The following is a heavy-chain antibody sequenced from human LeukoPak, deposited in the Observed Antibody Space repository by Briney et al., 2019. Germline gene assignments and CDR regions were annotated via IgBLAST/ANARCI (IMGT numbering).Heavy chain of an antibody. CDR2: TSYDGSNK. CDR3: AKDQIRSFDYYGSGSYPDY. Sequence: PGRSLRLSCAASGFTFSSYGMHWVRQAPGKGLEWVAVTSYDGSNKYYADSVKGRFTISRDNSKNTLYLQMNSLRAEDTAVYYCAKDQIRSFDYYGSGSYPDYWGQGTLVTVSS. D-gene: IGHD3-10*01. CDR1: GFTFSSYG. V-gene: IGHV3-30*18. J-gene: IGHJ4*02.